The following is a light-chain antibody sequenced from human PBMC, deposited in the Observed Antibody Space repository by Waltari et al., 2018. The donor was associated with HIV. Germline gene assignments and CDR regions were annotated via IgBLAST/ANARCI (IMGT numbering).Light chain of an antibody. CDR1: SSNIGAGYD. CDR3: QSYDSSLSGSV. J-gene: IGLJ3*02. CDR2: GNV. V-gene: IGLV1-40*01. Sequence: QSVLTQPPSVSGAPGQRVTISCTGSSSNIGAGYDVHWYQQFPGSAPQLLINGNVNRPSGVPDRFADSKAGTSASLAITGLQAEDEADYYCQSYDSSLSGSVFGGGTKLTVL.